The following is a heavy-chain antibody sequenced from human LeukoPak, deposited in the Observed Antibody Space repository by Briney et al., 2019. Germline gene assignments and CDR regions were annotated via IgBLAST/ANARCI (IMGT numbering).Heavy chain of an antibody. V-gene: IGHV4-59*01. D-gene: IGHD6-19*01. CDR1: DDSITMYY. Sequence: SETLSLTCSVSDDSITMYYWTRIRQPPGKGLEWIGYVDHTGSTNFNPSLNGRVTIFRDTSRNLFSLRLTSVTAADTAVYFCAREGSGWSLYNWFDPWGQGTLVTVSS. CDR3: AREGSGWSLYNWFDP. CDR2: VDHTGST. J-gene: IGHJ5*02.